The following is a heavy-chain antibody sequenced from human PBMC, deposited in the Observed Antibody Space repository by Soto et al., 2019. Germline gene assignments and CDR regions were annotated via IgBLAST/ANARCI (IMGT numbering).Heavy chain of an antibody. CDR2: ISYSVNT. D-gene: IGHD1-7*01. V-gene: IGHV4-30-4*01. CDR1: GGSISSGHYY. J-gene: IGHJ4*02. Sequence: QVQLQESGPGLVKPSQTLSLTCTVSGGSISSGHYYWSWIRQPPGKGLEWIGFISYSVNTYYSASLKSRVTISVDTSKNQFSLNLSFVTAADTAVYYCATMGTPATGLFYFDNWGQGTLVTVSS. CDR3: ATMGTPATGLFYFDN.